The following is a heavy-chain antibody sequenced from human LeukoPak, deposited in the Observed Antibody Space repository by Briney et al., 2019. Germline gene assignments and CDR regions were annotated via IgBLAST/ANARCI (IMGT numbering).Heavy chain of an antibody. CDR1: GFTFSSYS. Sequence: GGSLRLSCAASGFTFSSYSMNWVRQAPGKGLEWVSYISSSSSTIYYADSVKGRFTISRDNAKNSLYLQMNSLRAEDTAVYYRARLGYDYGGNHCDYWGQGTLVTVSS. CDR2: ISSSSSTI. D-gene: IGHD4-23*01. V-gene: IGHV3-48*01. J-gene: IGHJ4*02. CDR3: ARLGYDYGGNHCDY.